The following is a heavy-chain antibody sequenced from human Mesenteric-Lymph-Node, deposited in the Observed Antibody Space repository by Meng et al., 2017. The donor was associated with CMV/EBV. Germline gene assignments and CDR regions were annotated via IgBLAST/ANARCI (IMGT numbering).Heavy chain of an antibody. CDR2: INPTSGDT. Sequence: ASVKVSCKASGYTFTGYYIHWVRQAPGRGLEWMGWINPTSGDTKYAQKFQGRVTMTSDASITTAYMDLNILRSDDTAVYYCARTTFRGPFEYWGQGTLVTVSS. J-gene: IGHJ4*02. CDR3: ARTTFRGPFEY. D-gene: IGHD1-1*01. CDR1: GYTFTGYY. V-gene: IGHV1-2*02.